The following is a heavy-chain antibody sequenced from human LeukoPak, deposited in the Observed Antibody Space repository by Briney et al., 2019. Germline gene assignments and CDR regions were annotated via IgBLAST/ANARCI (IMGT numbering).Heavy chain of an antibody. CDR3: AKDYHPRRTYYFDY. CDR2: ISGSGGST. D-gene: IGHD1-14*01. V-gene: IGHV3-23*01. Sequence: PGGSLRLSCAASGFTFSSYAMSWVRQAPGKGLEWVSGISGSGGSTYYADSVKGRLTISRDNSKNTLYLQLNSLRAEDTAVYYCAKDYHPRRTYYFDYWGQGTLVTVSS. J-gene: IGHJ4*02. CDR1: GFTFSSYA.